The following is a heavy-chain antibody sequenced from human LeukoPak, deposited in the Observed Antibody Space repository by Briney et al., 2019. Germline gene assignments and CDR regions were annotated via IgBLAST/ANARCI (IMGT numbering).Heavy chain of an antibody. D-gene: IGHD3-16*02. Sequence: NTSQTLSLTCTVSGGSISSGDYYWSWIRQPPGKGLEWIGYIYYSGSTYYNPSLKSRVTISVDTSKNQFSLKLSSVTAADTAVYYCAIRRYLAGFDYWGQGTLVTVSS. CDR3: AIRRYLAGFDY. J-gene: IGHJ4*02. CDR1: GGSISSGDYY. CDR2: IYYSGST. V-gene: IGHV4-30-4*08.